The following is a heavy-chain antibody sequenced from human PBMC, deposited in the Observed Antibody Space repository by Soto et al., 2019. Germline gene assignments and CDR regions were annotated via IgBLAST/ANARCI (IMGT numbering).Heavy chain of an antibody. V-gene: IGHV5-51*01. CDR1: GYSFTSYW. Sequence: GESLKISCKGSGYSFTSYWIGWVRQMPGKGLEWMGIIYPGDSDTRYSPSFQGQVTISADKSISTAYLQWSSLKASDTAMYYCARHNIGSGWYGGASTGPLKVYYYGMDVWGQGTTVTVS. CDR3: ARHNIGSGWYGGASTGPLKVYYYGMDV. D-gene: IGHD6-19*01. CDR2: IYPGDSDT. J-gene: IGHJ6*02.